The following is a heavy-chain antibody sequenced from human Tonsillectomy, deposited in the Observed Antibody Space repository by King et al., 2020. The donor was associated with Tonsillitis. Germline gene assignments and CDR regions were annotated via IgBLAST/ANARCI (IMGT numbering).Heavy chain of an antibody. CDR3: ARRCSTTTCYDAFDI. D-gene: IGHD2-2*01. Sequence: QLQESGPGLVKPSETLSLTCTVSGGSVRSSSYFWGWIRQPPGKGLEWIANIYYSGSTYYNASLKRRVTISEDPSKNQISLRLASVTAADTAVYYCARRCSTTTCYDAFDIWGQGTMVTVSS. CDR2: IYYSGST. CDR1: GGSVRSSSYF. J-gene: IGHJ3*02. V-gene: IGHV4-39*01.